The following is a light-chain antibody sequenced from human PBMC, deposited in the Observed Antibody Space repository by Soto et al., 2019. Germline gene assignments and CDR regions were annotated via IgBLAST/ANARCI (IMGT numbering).Light chain of an antibody. V-gene: IGKV1-5*03. CDR3: QQYNGYSPRT. CDR1: QSISSW. J-gene: IGKJ1*01. Sequence: DIQMTQSPSTLSASVGDRVTITCRASQSISSWLAWYQQKPGKAPKLLIYEASSLESGVPSRFSGSRSGTAFTLTISSLQADDFATYYCQQYNGYSPRTFGQGTKVEI. CDR2: EAS.